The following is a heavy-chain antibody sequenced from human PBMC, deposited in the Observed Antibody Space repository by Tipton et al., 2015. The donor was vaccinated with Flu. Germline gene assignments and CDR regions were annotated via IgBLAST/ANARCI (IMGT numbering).Heavy chain of an antibody. Sequence: QSGAEVKKPGASVKVSCKASGYTSTGYYMHWVRQAPGQGLEWMGSINPNSGGTNYAQKFQDRVTMTRDTSISTAYMELSRMGSDDTAVYYCASSQWELLFGFDYWGQGTLVTVSS. CDR1: GYTSTGYY. CDR2: INPNSGGT. J-gene: IGHJ4*02. D-gene: IGHD1-26*01. V-gene: IGHV1-2*02. CDR3: ASSQWELLFGFDY.